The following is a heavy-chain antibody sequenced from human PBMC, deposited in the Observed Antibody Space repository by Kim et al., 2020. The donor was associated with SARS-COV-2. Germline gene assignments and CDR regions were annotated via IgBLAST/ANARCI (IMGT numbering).Heavy chain of an antibody. V-gene: IGHV4-34*01. Sequence: SETLSLTCAVYGGPSTDHRWSWIRQSPEKGLEWLGEVDNSGGTNYNPSLKSRATISVDTAKNQFSLKLTSVTAADTAIYYCATQRADTALFGIVIRWFSDYWGPGILVTVSS. D-gene: IGHD3-3*01. CDR1: GGPSTDHR. CDR3: ATQRADTALFGIVIRWFSDY. J-gene: IGHJ4*02. CDR2: VDNSGGT.